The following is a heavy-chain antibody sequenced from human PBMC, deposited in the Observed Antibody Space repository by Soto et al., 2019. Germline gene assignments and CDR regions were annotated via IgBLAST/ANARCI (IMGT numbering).Heavy chain of an antibody. Sequence: SETLSLTCTVSGGSISGYHWSWIRQPPGKGLEWIAYIYNSGTTYYNPSLKSRVTISVDTSKNQFSLKLSSVTAADTAVYYCARTTYCGGDCYKIEYWGQGTLVTVSS. CDR2: IYNSGTT. V-gene: IGHV4-4*08. D-gene: IGHD2-21*01. J-gene: IGHJ4*02. CDR1: GGSISGYH. CDR3: ARTTYCGGDCYKIEY.